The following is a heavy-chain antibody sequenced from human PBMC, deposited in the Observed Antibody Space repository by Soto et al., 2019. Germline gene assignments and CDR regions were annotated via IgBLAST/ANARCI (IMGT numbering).Heavy chain of an antibody. CDR2: IVVGSGDT. CDR1: GFTFTNSA. D-gene: IGHD3-3*01. V-gene: IGHV1-58*01. Sequence: SVKVSCKTSGFTFTNSAVQWVRQARGQGLELIGWIVVGSGDTNYAQKFQERVTITRDMSTSTAYLELSSLRSEDTAVYYCAADPSTYFDFCTGYWNPHWGYWGQGTLVTVSS. J-gene: IGHJ4*02. CDR3: AADPSTYFDFCTGYWNPHWGY.